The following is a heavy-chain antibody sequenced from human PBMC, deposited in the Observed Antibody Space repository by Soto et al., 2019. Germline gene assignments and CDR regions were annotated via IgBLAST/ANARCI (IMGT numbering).Heavy chain of an antibody. V-gene: IGHV3-7*05. Sequence: PGGSLRLSCAASGFTFSSYWMSWVRQAPGKGLEWLANIKQDGSEKYYVDSVKGRFTISRDNAKNSLYLQMNSLRAEDTAVYYCARESSITIFGVVIMAGMDVWGQGTTVTVSS. CDR1: GFTFSSYW. J-gene: IGHJ6*02. CDR3: ARESSITIFGVVIMAGMDV. D-gene: IGHD3-3*01. CDR2: IKQDGSEK.